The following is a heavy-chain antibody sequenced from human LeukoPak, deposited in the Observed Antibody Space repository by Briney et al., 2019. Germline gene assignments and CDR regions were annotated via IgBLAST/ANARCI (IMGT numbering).Heavy chain of an antibody. CDR2: ISYDGSNK. V-gene: IGHV3-30-3*01. CDR1: GFTFGSYA. D-gene: IGHD4-11*01. J-gene: IGHJ6*02. CDR3: ARDHMTTVAVYYYYGMDV. Sequence: GGSLRLSCVASGFTFGSYAMTWVRQAPGKGLEWVAVISYDGSNKYYADSVKGRFTISRDNSKNTLYLQMNSLRAEDTAVYYCARDHMTTVAVYYYYGMDVWGQGTTVTVSS.